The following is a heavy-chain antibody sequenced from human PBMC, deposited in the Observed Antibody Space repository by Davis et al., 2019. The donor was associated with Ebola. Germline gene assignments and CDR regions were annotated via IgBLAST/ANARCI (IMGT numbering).Heavy chain of an antibody. CDR3: ARDSGYCTGGVCYSPYYYGMDV. D-gene: IGHD2-8*02. CDR2: ISAYNGNT. CDR1: GYTFTSYG. V-gene: IGHV1-18*01. Sequence: ASVKVSCRASGYTFTSYGISWVRQAPGQGLEWMGWISAYNGNTNYAQKLQGRVTMTTDTSTSTAYMELRSLRSDDTAVYYCARDSGYCTGGVCYSPYYYGMDVWGQGTTVTVSS. J-gene: IGHJ6*02.